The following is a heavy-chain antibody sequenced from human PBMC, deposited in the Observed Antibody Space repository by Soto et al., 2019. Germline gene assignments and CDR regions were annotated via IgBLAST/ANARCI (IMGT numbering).Heavy chain of an antibody. Sequence: SETLSLTCTVSGGSISSGGYYWSWIRQHPGKGLEWIGYIYYSGSTYYNPSLKSRVTISVDTSKNQFSLKLSSVTAADTAVYYCARQGYYGSGSYPNFDYWGQGTLVTVSS. CDR2: IYYSGST. D-gene: IGHD3-10*01. CDR1: GGSISSGGYY. J-gene: IGHJ4*02. CDR3: ARQGYYGSGSYPNFDY. V-gene: IGHV4-31*03.